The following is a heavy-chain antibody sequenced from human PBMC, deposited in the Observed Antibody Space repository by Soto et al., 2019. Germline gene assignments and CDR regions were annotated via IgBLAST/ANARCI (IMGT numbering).Heavy chain of an antibody. CDR2: IHHSGGT. Sequence: SETLSLTGSVSGVSFSVTYWSWIRQSPGKGLEWIWEIHHSGGTNYNPSLKSRVTISADTSNKKFSLHLTSVTAADTAVYYCARGGVGAPRFLQLLLFWFDTWGQCTMVTVSS. J-gene: IGHJ5*02. CDR1: GVSFSVTY. V-gene: IGHV4-34*01. CDR3: ARGGVGAPRFLQLLLFWFDT. D-gene: IGHD3-3*01.